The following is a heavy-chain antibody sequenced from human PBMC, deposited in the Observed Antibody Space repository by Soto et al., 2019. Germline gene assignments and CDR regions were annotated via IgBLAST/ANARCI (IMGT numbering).Heavy chain of an antibody. CDR3: ARGYCTTTICYPWFYP. CDR2: IYPGDSDT. Sequence: GAALKISCRGSGYSFTSYWIGWVRQMPGKGLEWMGIIYPGDSDTRYSPSLQGQVTISADKSISTAYLQWSSLKASDTAMYYCARGYCTTTICYPWFYPRGQGTLVTVSS. V-gene: IGHV5-51*01. CDR1: GYSFTSYW. J-gene: IGHJ5*02. D-gene: IGHD2-2*01.